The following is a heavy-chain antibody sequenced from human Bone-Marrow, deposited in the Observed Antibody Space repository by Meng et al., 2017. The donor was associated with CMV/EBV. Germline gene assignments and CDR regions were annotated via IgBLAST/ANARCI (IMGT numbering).Heavy chain of an antibody. V-gene: IGHV1-2*02. CDR2: INPNSGGT. J-gene: IGHJ6*02. D-gene: IGHD2-2*01. CDR1: GYPFTGYY. CDR3: ARDRRYCSSTSCYLGYYYGMDV. Sequence: SLEVSCEASGYPFTGYYMHWVRQAPGQGLEWMGWINPNSGGTNYAQKFQGRVTMTRDTSISTAYMELSRLRSVDTAVYYCARDRRYCSSTSCYLGYYYGMDVWGQGTTVTVSS.